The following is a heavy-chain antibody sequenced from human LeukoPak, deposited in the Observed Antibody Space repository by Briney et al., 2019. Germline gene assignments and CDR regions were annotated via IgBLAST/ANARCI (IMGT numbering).Heavy chain of an antibody. Sequence: SETLSLTCVVSGGSLHRSFWTWVRQPPGKGLEWIRLIYSSGTTDYSPSLKSRLTISIDTSKNQFSLRLASVTTADTAVYYCGRRPAVDGPIDSWGQGTLVAVSS. CDR2: IYSSGTT. D-gene: IGHD3/OR15-3a*01. V-gene: IGHV4-59*01. CDR3: GRRPAVDGPIDS. CDR1: GGSLHRSF. J-gene: IGHJ4*02.